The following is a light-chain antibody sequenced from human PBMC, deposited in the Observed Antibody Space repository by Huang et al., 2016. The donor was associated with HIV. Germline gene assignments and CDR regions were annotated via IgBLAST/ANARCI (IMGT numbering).Light chain of an antibody. J-gene: IGKJ1*01. Sequence: DTVMTQSPDSLAVSLGERATINCKSSQSLLFSSDNKDYLAWYQQKPRQPPKLLIYWASTRESGVPDRFSGSGSWTDFTLTISNLQAEDVAVYYCQQYYTTPRTFGQGTKVEVK. CDR2: WAS. V-gene: IGKV4-1*01. CDR3: QQYYTTPRT. CDR1: QSLLFSSDNKDY.